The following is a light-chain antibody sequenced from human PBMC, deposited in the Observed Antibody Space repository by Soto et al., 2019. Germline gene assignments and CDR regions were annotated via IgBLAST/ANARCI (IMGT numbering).Light chain of an antibody. Sequence: EIVMTQSPATLSVSPGERATLSCRASQSVSSNLAWYQQKPGQPPRLLIYGASSRATGIPDRFSGSGSGTDFTLTISRLEPEDFAVYYCQQYNDWPLTFGQGTKVDIK. V-gene: IGKV3D-15*01. CDR3: QQYNDWPLT. J-gene: IGKJ1*01. CDR1: QSVSSN. CDR2: GAS.